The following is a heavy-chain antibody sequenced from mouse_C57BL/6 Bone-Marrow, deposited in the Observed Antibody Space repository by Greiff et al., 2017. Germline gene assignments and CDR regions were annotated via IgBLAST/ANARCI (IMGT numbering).Heavy chain of an antibody. CDR1: GYTFTSYW. CDR2: IDPSDSYT. CDR3: AIYFDY. V-gene: IGHV1-50*01. Sequence: VQLQQPGAELVKPGASVTLSCKASGYTFTSYWMQWVKQRPGQGLAWIGEIDPSDSYTNYNQKFKGKATLTVDTYSSTAYMQLSSLTSEDSAVYYCAIYFDYWGQGTTLTVSS. J-gene: IGHJ2*01.